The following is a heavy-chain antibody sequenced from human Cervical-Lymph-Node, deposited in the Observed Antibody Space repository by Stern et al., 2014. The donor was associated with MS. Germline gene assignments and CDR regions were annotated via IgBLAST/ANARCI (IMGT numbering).Heavy chain of an antibody. CDR2: VNPYNDNT. CDR3: SRDPFTAESGTFDH. D-gene: IGHD6-13*01. J-gene: IGHJ4*02. Sequence: QVQLVESGPEVKKPGASVKVSCKASGYTLTTYGITWVRQVPGQGLEWMGWVNPYNDNTNYAQKFQGRLTMTTDTSRSTAYMELRSLTSDDTAVYFCSRDPFTAESGTFDHWGQGTLVTVSS. V-gene: IGHV1-18*01. CDR1: GYTLTTYG.